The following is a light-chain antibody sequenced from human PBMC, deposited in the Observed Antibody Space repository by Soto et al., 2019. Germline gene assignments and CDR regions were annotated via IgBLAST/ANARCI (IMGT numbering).Light chain of an antibody. CDR3: QQTYSTPWT. CDR2: AAS. V-gene: IGKV1-39*01. CDR1: QSIMSY. J-gene: IGKJ1*01. Sequence: DIQMTQSPSSLSASVGDRVTITCRASQSIMSYVNWYQQKPGKVPKVLIYAASSLQSGVPSRFSGSGSGTDFTLTISSLQPDDFANYYCQQTYSTPWTFGQGTRVEIK.